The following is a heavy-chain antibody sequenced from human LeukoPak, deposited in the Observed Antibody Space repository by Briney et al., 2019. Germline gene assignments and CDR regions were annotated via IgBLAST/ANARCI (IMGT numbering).Heavy chain of an antibody. CDR1: GFTFSSYA. D-gene: IGHD6-19*01. CDR3: AKVLSSGWLFYFDY. V-gene: IGHV3-23*01. J-gene: IGHJ4*02. CDR2: ISGSGGST. Sequence: GGSLRLSCAASGFTFSSYAMSWVRQAPVKGLEWVSAISGSGGSTYYADSVKGRFTISRDNSKNTLYLQMNSLRAEDTAVYYCAKVLSSGWLFYFDYWGQGTLVTVSS.